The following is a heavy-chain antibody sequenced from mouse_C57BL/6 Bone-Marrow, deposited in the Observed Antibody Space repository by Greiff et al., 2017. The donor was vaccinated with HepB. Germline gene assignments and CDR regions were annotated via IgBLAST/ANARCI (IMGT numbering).Heavy chain of an antibody. CDR1: GYTFTSYG. D-gene: IGHD1-1*02. V-gene: IGHV1-81*01. Sequence: LVESGAELARPGASVKLSCKASGYTFTSYGISWVKQRTGQGLEWIGKIYPRSGNTYYNEKFKGKATLTADKSSSTAYMELRSLTSEDSAVYFCARGVWLWSYWYFDVWGTGTTVTVSS. CDR3: ARGVWLWSYWYFDV. J-gene: IGHJ1*03. CDR2: IYPRSGNT.